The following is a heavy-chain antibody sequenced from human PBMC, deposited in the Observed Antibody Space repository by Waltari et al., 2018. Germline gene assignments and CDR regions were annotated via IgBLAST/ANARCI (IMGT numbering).Heavy chain of an antibody. Sequence: QVQLQESGPGLVKPSETLSLTCTVSGGSISSYYWSWIRQPPGKGLEWIGEINHSGSTNYNPSLKSRVTISVDTSKNQFSLKLSSVTAADTAVYYCARGHGRAVAASFDYWGQGTLVTVSS. CDR1: GGSISSYY. D-gene: IGHD6-19*01. V-gene: IGHV4-34*01. CDR3: ARGHGRAVAASFDY. CDR2: INHSGST. J-gene: IGHJ4*02.